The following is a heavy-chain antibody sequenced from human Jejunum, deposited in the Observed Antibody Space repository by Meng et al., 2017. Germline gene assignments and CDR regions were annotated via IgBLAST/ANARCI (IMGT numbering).Heavy chain of an antibody. J-gene: IGHJ4*02. CDR2: ISRSGRA. Sequence: QWRRRGAGRGLCAPWGPRSPRRAVPGGSVSTTDWWVWVRQPPGKGLEWIGEISRSGRANYNPSLKGRVTISLDRSMNLFSLKLDSVTAADAAVYYCARDPRTNWASRFFDNWGQGTLVTVSS. CDR1: GGSVSTTDW. V-gene: IGHV4-4*02. D-gene: IGHD1/OR15-1a*01. CDR3: ARDPRTNWASRFFDN.